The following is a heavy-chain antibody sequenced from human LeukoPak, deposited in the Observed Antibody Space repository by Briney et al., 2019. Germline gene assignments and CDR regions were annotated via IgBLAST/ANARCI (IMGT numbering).Heavy chain of an antibody. Sequence: SETLSLTCIVSGGSISTYYWGWIRHPPGKGLEWIGNIYYSGTTYYNPSLESRVTMSVDTSKNQFSLKLTSVTAADTAVYYCARHRGSSSEFDPWGQGTLVTISS. V-gene: IGHV4-39*01. D-gene: IGHD6-6*01. CDR2: IYYSGTT. J-gene: IGHJ5*02. CDR1: GGSISTYY. CDR3: ARHRGSSSEFDP.